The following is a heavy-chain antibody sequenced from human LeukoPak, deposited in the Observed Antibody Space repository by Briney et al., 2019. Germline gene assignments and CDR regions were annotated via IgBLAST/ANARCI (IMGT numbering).Heavy chain of an antibody. D-gene: IGHD2-15*01. CDR2: IYTSGST. Sequence: TLSLTCTVSGGSISSYYWSWIRQPAGKGLEWIGRIYTSGSTNYNPSLKSRVTISVDTSKNQFSLKLSSVTAADTAVYYCAAGDCSGGSCYPLGYWGQGTLVTVSS. CDR3: AAGDCSGGSCYPLGY. CDR1: GGSISSYY. V-gene: IGHV4-4*07. J-gene: IGHJ4*02.